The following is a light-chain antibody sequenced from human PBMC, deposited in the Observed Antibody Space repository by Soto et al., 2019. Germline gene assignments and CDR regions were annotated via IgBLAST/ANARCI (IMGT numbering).Light chain of an antibody. V-gene: IGKV2-28*01. CDR1: QSLLHSNGYNY. CDR2: LAS. Sequence: DIVMPQSPLSLPVTPGEPASISCRSSQSLLHSNGYNYLDWYLQKPGQSPQLLTYLASSRSSGVPDRFSGSGSGTDFTLRISSVEAEDVGVYYCMQALQAPPTFGQGTKLEIK. J-gene: IGKJ2*01. CDR3: MQALQAPPT.